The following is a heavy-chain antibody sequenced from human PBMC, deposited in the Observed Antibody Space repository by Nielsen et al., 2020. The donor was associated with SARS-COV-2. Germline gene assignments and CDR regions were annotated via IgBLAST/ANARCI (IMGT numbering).Heavy chain of an antibody. J-gene: IGHJ4*02. CDR1: GFTFSNAW. Sequence: GESLKISCAASGFTFSNAWMSWVRQAPGKGLEWVGRIKSKTDGGTTDYAAPVKGRFTISRDDSKNTLYLQMNSLKTEDTAVYYCTTADYDSLTGPWGQGTRVTVSS. CDR3: TTADYDSLTGP. D-gene: IGHD3-9*01. V-gene: IGHV3-15*01. CDR2: IKSKTDGGTT.